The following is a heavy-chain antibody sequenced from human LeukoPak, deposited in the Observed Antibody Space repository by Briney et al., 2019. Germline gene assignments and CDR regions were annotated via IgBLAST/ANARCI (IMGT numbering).Heavy chain of an antibody. CDR2: ISSSGSTI. J-gene: IGHJ4*02. D-gene: IGHD2-8*01. V-gene: IGHV3-48*03. Sequence: PGGSLRLSCAASGFTFSSYEIIWVRQAPGKGLEWISYISSSGSTIYSADSVKGRFTISRDNAKNSLYLQMNSLRPEDMAVYYCARWGCTNGVCYNDYWGQGTLVTVSS. CDR3: ARWGCTNGVCYNDY. CDR1: GFTFSSYE.